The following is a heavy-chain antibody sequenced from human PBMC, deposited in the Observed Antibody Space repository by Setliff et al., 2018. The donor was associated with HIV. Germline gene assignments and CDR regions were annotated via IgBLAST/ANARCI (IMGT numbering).Heavy chain of an antibody. Sequence: GGSLRLSCAASGLIFNDHFMDWVRQAPGKGLEWVSVMSGSGGSTYSADSVKGRFTISRDNSKNTLYLQMNSLRAEDTAIYYCAKNWGSRGIWGVFDYWGQGTLVTVSS. D-gene: IGHD7-27*01. CDR1: GLIFNDHF. V-gene: IGHV3-23*01. CDR2: MSGSGGST. CDR3: AKNWGSRGIWGVFDY. J-gene: IGHJ4*02.